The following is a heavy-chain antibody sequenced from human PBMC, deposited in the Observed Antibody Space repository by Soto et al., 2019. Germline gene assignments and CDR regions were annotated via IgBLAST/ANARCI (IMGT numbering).Heavy chain of an antibody. CDR1: GFTFSSYA. CDR2: ISYDGSNK. V-gene: IGHV3-30-3*01. Sequence: QVQLVESGGGVVQPGRSLRLSCAASGFTFSSYAMHWVRQAPGKGLEWVAVISYDGSNKYYADSVKGRFTISRDNSKNTLYRQMNSLRAEDTAVYYCARDKMSGSYGRRDYWGQGTLVTVSS. J-gene: IGHJ4*02. D-gene: IGHD1-26*01. CDR3: ARDKMSGSYGRRDY.